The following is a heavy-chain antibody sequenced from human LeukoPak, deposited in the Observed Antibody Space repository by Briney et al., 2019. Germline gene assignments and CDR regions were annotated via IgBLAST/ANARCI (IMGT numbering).Heavy chain of an antibody. CDR3: ARSPGSCDY. V-gene: IGHV3-33*01. CDR1: GFTFSSYD. D-gene: IGHD2-15*01. CDR2: IWYDGSNK. J-gene: IGHJ4*02. Sequence: GRSLRLSCAASGFTFSSYDLNWVRQAPGKGLEWVAVIWYDGSNKYYADSVKGRFNISRDNSKNMLYLQMSSLRAEDTAVYYCARSPGSCDYWGQGTLATVSS.